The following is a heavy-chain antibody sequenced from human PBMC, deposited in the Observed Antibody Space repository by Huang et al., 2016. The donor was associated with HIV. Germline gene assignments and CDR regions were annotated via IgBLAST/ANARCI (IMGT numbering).Heavy chain of an antibody. CDR1: GFSFGSYD. CDR2: SSDDRSSK. D-gene: IGHD6-19*01. V-gene: IGHV3-30*18. CDR3: AKGAAVAGGGLDY. Sequence: QVQLVESGGGVVQSGRSLRLSCAASGFSFGSYDMHWVRQGPDKGLEWVSCSSDDRSSKKVADSVKGRFTISRDNSKSILYLEMNNLRPEDAAIYYCAKGAAVAGGGLDYWGQGTLVTVSS. J-gene: IGHJ4*02.